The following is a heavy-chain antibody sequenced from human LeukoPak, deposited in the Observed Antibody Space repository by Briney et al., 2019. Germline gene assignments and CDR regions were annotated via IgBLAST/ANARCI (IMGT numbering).Heavy chain of an antibody. CDR3: WRRVINRVAGYYFEF. J-gene: IGHJ4*02. CDR1: GGSISSGSYY. D-gene: IGHD2-21*01. Sequence: SQTLSLTCTVSGGSISSGSYYWSWIRQPAGKGLEWIGRIYTSGSTNYNPSLKSRVTISVDTSKNQFSLTLSSVTAPDKAGYYFWRRVINRVAGYYFEFGGQGTLVTVSS. CDR2: IYTSGST. V-gene: IGHV4-61*02.